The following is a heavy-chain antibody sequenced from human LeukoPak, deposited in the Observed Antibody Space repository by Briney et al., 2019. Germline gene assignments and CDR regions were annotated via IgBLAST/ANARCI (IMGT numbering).Heavy chain of an antibody. CDR3: ARVRRGLGELSKYSAYSYMGV. V-gene: IGHV4-39*01. CDR2: IYYSGST. D-gene: IGHD3-10*01. J-gene: IGHJ6*03. CDR1: GGSISSSSYY. Sequence: SETLSLTCTVSGGSISSSSYYWGWSRQPPGKGLEWIENIYYSGSTYYNPSLKSRVTISLDTSKNQFSLKLSSVTAADTALYYCARVRRGLGELSKYSAYSYMGVWSKGTTVTLYS.